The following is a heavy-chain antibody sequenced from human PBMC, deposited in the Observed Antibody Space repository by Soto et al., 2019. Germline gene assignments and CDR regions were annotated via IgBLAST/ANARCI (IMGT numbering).Heavy chain of an antibody. Sequence: GGSLRLSCAASGFTFSSYSMNWVRQSPGKGLEWVSSISSSSSYIYYADSVKGRFTISRDNAKNSLYLQMNSLRAEDTAVYYCARDYCSGGSCYSRGPNWFDPWGQGTLVTVSS. CDR1: GFTFSSYS. CDR3: ARDYCSGGSCYSRGPNWFDP. CDR2: ISSSSSYI. D-gene: IGHD2-15*01. J-gene: IGHJ5*02. V-gene: IGHV3-21*01.